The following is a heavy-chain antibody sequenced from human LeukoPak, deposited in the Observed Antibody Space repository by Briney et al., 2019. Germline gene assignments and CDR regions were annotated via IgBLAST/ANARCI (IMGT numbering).Heavy chain of an antibody. CDR3: AKGGSNAAYGRKSGIDY. CDR1: GFTFSSYA. J-gene: IGHJ4*02. V-gene: IGHV3-23*01. D-gene: IGHD3-10*01. Sequence: PGGSLRLSCAASGFTFSSYAMSWVRQAPGKGLEWVSAISGSGGSTYYADSVKGRFTISRDNSKNTPYLQMNSLRAEDTAVYHCAKGGSNAAYGRKSGIDYWGQGTLVTVSS. CDR2: ISGSGGST.